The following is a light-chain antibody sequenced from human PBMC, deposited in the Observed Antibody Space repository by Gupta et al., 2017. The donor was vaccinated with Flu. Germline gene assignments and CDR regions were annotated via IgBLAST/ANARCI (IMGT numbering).Light chain of an antibody. Sequence: DIQMTQSPSSLSASVGDRVTITCRASQSISRYLNWYQHKPGKAPKLLIYAASSLQSGVPSRFSGSGSGTDFILTISSLQLEDFATYYCQQSYSTPPYTFGQGTKLEIK. CDR3: QQSYSTPPYT. J-gene: IGKJ2*01. CDR2: AAS. V-gene: IGKV1-39*01. CDR1: QSISRY.